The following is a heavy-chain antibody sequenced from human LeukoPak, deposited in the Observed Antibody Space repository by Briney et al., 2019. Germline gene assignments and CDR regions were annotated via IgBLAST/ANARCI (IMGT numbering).Heavy chain of an antibody. D-gene: IGHD3-22*01. CDR3: ARDNTMIAPFDY. J-gene: IGHJ4*02. CDR2: INSDGSST. CDR1: GFXFSSYW. Sequence: GGSLRLSCAASGFXFSSYWMHWVRQAPGKGLMWVSRINSDGSSTSYADSVKGRFTISRDNAKNTLYLQMNSLRAEDTAVYYCARDNTMIAPFDYWGQGTLVTVSS. V-gene: IGHV3-74*01.